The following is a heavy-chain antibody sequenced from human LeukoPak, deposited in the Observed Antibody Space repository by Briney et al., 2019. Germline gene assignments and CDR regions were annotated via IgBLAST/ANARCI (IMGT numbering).Heavy chain of an antibody. J-gene: IGHJ4*02. D-gene: IGHD3-9*01. CDR1: GFTFSSYE. V-gene: IGHV3-48*03. Sequence: GGSLRLSCAASGFTFSSYEMNWVRQAPGKGLEWVSYISSSGSTIYYADSVKGRFTISRDNSKNTLYLQMNSLRAEDTAVYYCAKDSNHYDILTGSFDYWGQGTLVTVSS. CDR3: AKDSNHYDILTGSFDY. CDR2: ISSSGSTI.